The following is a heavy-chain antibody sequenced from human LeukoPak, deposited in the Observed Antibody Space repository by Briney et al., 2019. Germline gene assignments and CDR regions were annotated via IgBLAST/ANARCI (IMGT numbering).Heavy chain of an antibody. CDR2: INSDGSST. CDR3: ARVGDFWSGYFRSDYYYYYGMDV. Sequence: GGSLRLSCAASGFTFSSYWMNWARQAPGKGLVWVSRINSDGSSTSYADSVKGRFTISRDNAKNTLYLQMNSLRAEDTAVYYCARVGDFWSGYFRSDYYYYYGMDVWGQGTTVTVSS. CDR1: GFTFSSYW. V-gene: IGHV3-74*01. D-gene: IGHD3-3*01. J-gene: IGHJ6*02.